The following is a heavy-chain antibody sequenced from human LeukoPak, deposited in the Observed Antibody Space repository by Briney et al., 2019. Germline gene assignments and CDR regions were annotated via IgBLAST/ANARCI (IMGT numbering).Heavy chain of an antibody. Sequence: PGGSLRLTCAASGLTFSSYSMNWVRQAPGKGLEWISANSASGGSTYYADSVKGRFTIFRDNSKNTLYLQMNSLRAEDTAVYYCAKDADVPLPNYDFWSGYLYYWGQGTLVTVSS. CDR2: NSASGGST. J-gene: IGHJ4*02. CDR1: GLTFSSYS. V-gene: IGHV3-23*01. D-gene: IGHD3-3*01. CDR3: AKDADVPLPNYDFWSGYLYY.